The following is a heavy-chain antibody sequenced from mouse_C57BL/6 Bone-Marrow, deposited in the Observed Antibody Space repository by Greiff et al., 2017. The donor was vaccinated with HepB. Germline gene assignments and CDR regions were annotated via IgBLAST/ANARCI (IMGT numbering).Heavy chain of an antibody. D-gene: IGHD2-1*01. V-gene: IGHV3-6*01. CDR3: AVTTRFAY. CDR2: ISYDGSN. Sequence: EVQLQESGPGLVKPSQSLSLTCSVTGYSITSGYYWNWIRQFPGNKLEWMGYISYDGSNNYNPSLKNRISITRDTSKNQFFLKLNSVTTEDTATYYCAVTTRFAYWGQGTLVTVSA. CDR1: GYSITSGYY. J-gene: IGHJ3*01.